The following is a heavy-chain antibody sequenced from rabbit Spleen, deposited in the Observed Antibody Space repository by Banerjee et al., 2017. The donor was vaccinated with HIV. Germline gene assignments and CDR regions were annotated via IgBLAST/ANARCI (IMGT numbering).Heavy chain of an antibody. CDR3: ARNYPAYGWTIGL. D-gene: IGHD7-1*01. Sequence: QSLEESGGGLVQPEGSLTLTCTASGFSFSSSYYICWVRQAPGKGLEWIGCIYTNTDGNTYYASWAKGRFTISKTSSTTVTLQMTSLTAADTATYFCARNYPAYGWTIGLWGPGTLVTVS. J-gene: IGHJ6*01. V-gene: IGHV1S40*01. CDR1: GFSFSSSYY. CDR2: IYTNTDGNT.